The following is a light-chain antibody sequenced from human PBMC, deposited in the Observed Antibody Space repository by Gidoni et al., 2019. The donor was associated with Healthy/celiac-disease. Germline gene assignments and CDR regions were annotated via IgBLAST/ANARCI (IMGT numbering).Light chain of an antibody. CDR3: QRRSNWPRT. CDR2: DAS. V-gene: IGKV3-11*01. J-gene: IGKJ3*01. CDR1: QCVSSY. Sequence: EILLTQSPATLSLSPGERATLSCMASQCVSSYLAWYQQKPGQAPRLLIYDASNRATGIPARFSGSGSGTAFTLTISSLEPEDFAVYYCQRRSNWPRTFGPXTKVDIK.